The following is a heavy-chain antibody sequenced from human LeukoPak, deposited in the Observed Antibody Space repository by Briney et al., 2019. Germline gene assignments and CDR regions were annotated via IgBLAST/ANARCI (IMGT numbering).Heavy chain of an antibody. CDR3: AKDQITSGYSSQFDY. Sequence: PGGSLRLSCAASGFTFSSYGMHWVRQAPGKGLEWVAFIRYDGSNKYYPDSVKGRFTISRDNSKNTLYLQMNSLRAEDTAVYYCAKDQITSGYSSQFDYWGQGTLVTVSS. D-gene: IGHD5-12*01. CDR1: GFTFSSYG. CDR2: IRYDGSNK. V-gene: IGHV3-30*02. J-gene: IGHJ4*02.